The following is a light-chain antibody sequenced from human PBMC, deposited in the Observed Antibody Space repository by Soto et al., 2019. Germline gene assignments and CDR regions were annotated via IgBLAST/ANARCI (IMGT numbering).Light chain of an antibody. Sequence: EILLTQSPDTLSLSPGERASLSCRAAQSVGTRLAWYQHKTGQAPRLLIPGASSRATGIPDRFTGSGSETSFTLTISRLEPEDFALYYCQHYQSGHPITFGQGTRLEI. CDR3: QHYQSGHPIT. CDR2: GAS. V-gene: IGKV3-20*01. CDR1: QSVGTR. J-gene: IGKJ5*01.